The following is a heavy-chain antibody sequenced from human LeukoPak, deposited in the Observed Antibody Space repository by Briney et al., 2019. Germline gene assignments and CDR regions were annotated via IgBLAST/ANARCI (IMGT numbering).Heavy chain of an antibody. CDR3: ARDSGGSGWYLLDY. V-gene: IGHV3-48*04. CDR2: ISSSGSTI. CDR1: GFSFRTYS. D-gene: IGHD6-19*01. Sequence: GGSLRLSCAASGFSFRTYSMNWVRQAPGKGLEWVSYISSSGSTIYYADSVKGRFTISRDNAKNSLYLQMNSLRAEDTAVYYCARDSGGSGWYLLDYWGQGTLVTVSS. J-gene: IGHJ4*02.